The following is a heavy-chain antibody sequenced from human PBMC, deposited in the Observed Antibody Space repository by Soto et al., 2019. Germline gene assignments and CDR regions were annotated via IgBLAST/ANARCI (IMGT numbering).Heavy chain of an antibody. Sequence: PGGSLRLSCAAPGFTFSSYTIDWVRQAPGKGLEWVSSISSSSSYIYYADSVKGRFTISRDNAKNSLYLQMNSLRAEDTAVYYCARVGGGDYYYYGMDVWGQGTTVTVSS. CDR3: ARVGGGDYYYYGMDV. D-gene: IGHD6-25*01. V-gene: IGHV3-21*01. J-gene: IGHJ6*02. CDR2: ISSSSSYI. CDR1: GFTFSSYT.